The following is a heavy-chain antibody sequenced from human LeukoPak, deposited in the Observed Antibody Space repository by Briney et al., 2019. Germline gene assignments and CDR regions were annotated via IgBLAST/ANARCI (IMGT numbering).Heavy chain of an antibody. CDR3: ARDSGWYLDY. D-gene: IGHD6-19*01. Sequence: GGSLRLSCAASGFTFSSYGMHWVRQAPGKGLEWVAVISSDGKTEIYADSVKGRFTISRDNSKNTLYLQMNSLRAEDTAVYYCARDSGWYLDYWGQGTLVTVSS. J-gene: IGHJ4*02. CDR2: ISSDGKTE. CDR1: GFTFSSYG. V-gene: IGHV3-30*03.